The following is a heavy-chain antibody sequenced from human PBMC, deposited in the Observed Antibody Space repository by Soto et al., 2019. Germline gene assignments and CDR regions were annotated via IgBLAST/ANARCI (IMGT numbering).Heavy chain of an antibody. Sequence: PGGSLRLSCAASGFTFSSYGMHWVRQAPGKGLEWVAVISYDGSNKYYADSVKGRFTIARDNSKNTLYLQMNSLRAEDTAVYYCAKGGRIGVFGVVNPSYYYYYGMDVWGQGSTVTVSS. D-gene: IGHD3-3*01. CDR3: AKGGRIGVFGVVNPSYYYYYGMDV. V-gene: IGHV3-30*18. CDR1: GFTFSSYG. CDR2: ISYDGSNK. J-gene: IGHJ6*02.